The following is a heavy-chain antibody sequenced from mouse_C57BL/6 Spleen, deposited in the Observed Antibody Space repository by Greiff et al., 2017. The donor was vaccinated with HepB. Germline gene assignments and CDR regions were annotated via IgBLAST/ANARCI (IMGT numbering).Heavy chain of an antibody. D-gene: IGHD3-2*02. CDR3: ARLDSSVYVYFDY. J-gene: IGHJ2*01. CDR2: INPSSGYT. V-gene: IGHV1-7*01. CDR1: GYTFTSYW. Sequence: VQLQQSGAELAKPGASVKLSCKASGYTFTSYWMHWVKQRPGQGLEWIGYINPSSGYTKYNQKFKDKATLTADKSSSTAYMQLSSLTYEDSAVYYCARLDSSVYVYFDYWGQGTTLTVSS.